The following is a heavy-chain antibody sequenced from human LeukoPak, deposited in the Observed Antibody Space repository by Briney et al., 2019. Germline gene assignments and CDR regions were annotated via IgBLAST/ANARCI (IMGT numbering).Heavy chain of an antibody. D-gene: IGHD3-22*01. J-gene: IGHJ4*02. CDR3: AKDRLNYYDSSGLFDY. Sequence: GGSLRLSCAASGFTFDDYAMHWVRQAPGKGLEWVSGISWNSGSIGYADSVKGRFTISRDNAKNSLYLQMNSLRAEDTALYYCAKDRLNYYDSSGLFDYWGQGTLVTVSS. CDR2: ISWNSGSI. CDR1: GFTFDDYA. V-gene: IGHV3-9*01.